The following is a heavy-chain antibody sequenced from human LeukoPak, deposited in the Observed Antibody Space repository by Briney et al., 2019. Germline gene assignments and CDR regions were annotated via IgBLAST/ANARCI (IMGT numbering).Heavy chain of an antibody. D-gene: IGHD2-2*01. V-gene: IGHV4-4*09. CDR2: IYTSETT. Sequence: PSETLSLTCTVSGASISSYYWSWIRQPPGEGLEWIGYIYTSETTNFNPALRSRVTISIDTSKNQVSLRLSSVTAADTALYYCARHRSPSSLSFFDIWGQGMLVIVSS. CDR1: GASISSYY. CDR3: ARHRSPSSLSFFDI. J-gene: IGHJ4*02.